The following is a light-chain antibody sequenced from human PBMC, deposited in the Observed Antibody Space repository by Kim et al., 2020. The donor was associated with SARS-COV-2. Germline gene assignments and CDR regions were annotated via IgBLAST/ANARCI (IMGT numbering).Light chain of an antibody. CDR3: AAWDSSLSGVV. Sequence: GQRVTISCSGSSSNIGTNSVTWYQQLPGTAPKLLIYGNNQRPSGVPDRFSGSKSGTSATLAISGLRSGDEADYYCAAWDSSLSGVVFGGGTQLTVL. CDR2: GNN. CDR1: SSNIGTNS. J-gene: IGLJ2*01. V-gene: IGLV1-47*01.